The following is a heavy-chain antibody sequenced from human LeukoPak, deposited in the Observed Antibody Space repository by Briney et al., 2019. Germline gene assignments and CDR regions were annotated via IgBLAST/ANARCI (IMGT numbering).Heavy chain of an antibody. V-gene: IGHV1-24*01. CDR1: GYTLTDFS. CDR2: FNREDDEA. D-gene: IGHD3-22*01. J-gene: IGHJ4*02. CDR3: ATLDSYYDNSGRPLVPD. Sequence: GASVKVSCNISGYTLTDFSMHWVRQAPGKGLEWMGGFNREDDEAIYAPHFQGRVTVTEDTSTDTAYMELSSLRSEDTAVYHCATLDSYYDNSGRPLVPDWGQGTLVTVSS.